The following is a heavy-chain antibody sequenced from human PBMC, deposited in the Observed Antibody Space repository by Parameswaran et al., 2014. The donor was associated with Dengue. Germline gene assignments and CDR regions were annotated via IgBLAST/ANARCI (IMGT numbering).Heavy chain of an antibody. CDR2: INPSGGST. J-gene: IGHJ3*02. D-gene: IGHD5-12*01. V-gene: IGHV1-46*01. Sequence: ASVKVSCKASGYTFTSYYMHWVRQAPGQGLEWMGIINPSGGSTSYAQKFQGRVTMTRDTSTSTVYMELSSLRSEDTAVYYCARDNPPDSGGGKDAFDIWGQGTMVTVSS. CDR1: GYTFTSYY. CDR3: ARDNPPDSGGGKDAFDI.